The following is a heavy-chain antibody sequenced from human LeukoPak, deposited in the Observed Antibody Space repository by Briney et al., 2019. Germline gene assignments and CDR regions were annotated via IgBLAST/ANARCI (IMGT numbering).Heavy chain of an antibody. CDR1: GFSVSNNY. CDR2: VYSGENT. V-gene: IGHV3-66*01. D-gene: IGHD6-19*01. Sequence: GGSLRLSCAASGFSVSNNYMSWVRQAPGKGLEWVSMVYSGENTYYLDSVKGRFTISRDNSKNKLYLQMYSLRAEDTAVYYCARDRLRIAVAGTGYGMDVWGQGTTVTVSS. J-gene: IGHJ6*02. CDR3: ARDRLRIAVAGTGYGMDV.